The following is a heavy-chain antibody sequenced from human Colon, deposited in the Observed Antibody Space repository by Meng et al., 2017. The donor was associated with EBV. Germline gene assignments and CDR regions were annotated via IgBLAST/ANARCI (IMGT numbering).Heavy chain of an antibody. Sequence: HGLLLVSGAVPVNPSGTLSLTCAVSRTSISTSICWIWIRQPPGEGLEWIGAIYHNGQTNYNPSLKSRVSMSVDESKNEFSLNLKSVTAADTAVYYCARDGGVTHIPWGQGVLVTVSS. V-gene: IGHV4-4*02. CDR3: ARDGGVTHIP. CDR1: RTSISTSIC. J-gene: IGHJ5*02. CDR2: IYHNGQT. D-gene: IGHD2-8*02.